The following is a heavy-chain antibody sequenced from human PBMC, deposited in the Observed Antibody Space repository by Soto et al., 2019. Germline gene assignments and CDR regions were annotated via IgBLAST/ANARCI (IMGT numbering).Heavy chain of an antibody. CDR2: VHDSWGS. V-gene: IGHV4-34*01. CDR3: ARDKITGLFDY. Sequence: SETLSLTCAVYGGSFSGYYWSWIRQPPGKGLEWIGYVHDSWGSHYNPSLKSRVAISLDTSKSQFSLKLTSVTAADTAVYYCARDKITGLFDYWGQGTLVTVSS. D-gene: IGHD2-8*02. J-gene: IGHJ4*02. CDR1: GGSFSGYY.